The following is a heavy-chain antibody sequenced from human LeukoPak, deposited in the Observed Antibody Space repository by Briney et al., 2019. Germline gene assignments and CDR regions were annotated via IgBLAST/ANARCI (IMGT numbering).Heavy chain of an antibody. Sequence: GGSLRLSCAASGFTFSSYGMHWVRQAPGKGLEWVTFIRYDGSNKYYVDSVKGRFTISRDNSKNTLYLQMDSLRAEDTAVYYCARGHSSGWYYFDYWGQGTLVTVSS. CDR3: ARGHSSGWYYFDY. J-gene: IGHJ4*02. CDR2: IRYDGSNK. V-gene: IGHV3-30*02. D-gene: IGHD6-19*01. CDR1: GFTFSSYG.